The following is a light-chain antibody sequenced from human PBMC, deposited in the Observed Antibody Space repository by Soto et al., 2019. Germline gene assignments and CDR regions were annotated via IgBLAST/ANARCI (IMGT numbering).Light chain of an antibody. V-gene: IGKV3-20*01. CDR3: QQYDNSPIT. Sequence: EIVLTQFPGTLSLSPGERATLSCRASQSVTSSSLAWYQQKPGQAPRLLIYGASSRATGIPDRFSGSGSGTDFTLTISRLEPEDFAVYHCQQYDNSPITFGQGTRLEIK. CDR2: GAS. J-gene: IGKJ5*01. CDR1: QSVTSSS.